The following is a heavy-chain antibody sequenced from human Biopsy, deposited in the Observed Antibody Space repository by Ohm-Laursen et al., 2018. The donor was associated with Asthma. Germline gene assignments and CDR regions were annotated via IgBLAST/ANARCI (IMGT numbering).Heavy chain of an antibody. CDR3: AKRRGYSDLTDFDH. J-gene: IGHJ4*02. V-gene: IGHV3-30*18. D-gene: IGHD3-3*01. Sequence: SLRLSCAASGFTFSIYDIHWVRQAPGKGLEWVAVVSYDGGVVHYADSMKGRFTISRDNAKSTLYLQMNRLRTDDTAVYFFAKRRGYSDLTDFDHWGQGTLVTVSS. CDR1: GFTFSIYD. CDR2: VSYDGGVV.